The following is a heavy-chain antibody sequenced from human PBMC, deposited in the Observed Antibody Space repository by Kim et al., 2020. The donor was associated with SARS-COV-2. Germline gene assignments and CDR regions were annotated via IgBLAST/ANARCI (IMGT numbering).Heavy chain of an antibody. D-gene: IGHD3-22*01. V-gene: IGHV1-46*01. Sequence: APEFQGRVTMTRDKSISTVYMELRGLRSEDTAIYYCAREDDDRSGNATDLWGQGTMVTVSS. CDR3: AREDDDRSGNATDL. J-gene: IGHJ3*01.